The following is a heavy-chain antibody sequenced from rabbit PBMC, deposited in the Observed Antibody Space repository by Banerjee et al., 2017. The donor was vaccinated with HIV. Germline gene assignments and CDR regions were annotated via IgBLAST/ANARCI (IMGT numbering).Heavy chain of an antibody. D-gene: IGHD6-1*01. Sequence: QSLEESGGGLVKPGASLTLTCTASGFSFSSSGYICWVRQAPGKGLEGVGCLHSGDGNTYYATWATKRFSISKTSSTTVTLQMTSMPAADTAAYFCAREHDTGYFGYSYGLDLWGPGTLVTVS. J-gene: IGHJ3*01. CDR2: LHSGDGNT. CDR1: GFSFSSSGY. CDR3: AREHDTGYFGYSYGLDL. V-gene: IGHV1S40*01.